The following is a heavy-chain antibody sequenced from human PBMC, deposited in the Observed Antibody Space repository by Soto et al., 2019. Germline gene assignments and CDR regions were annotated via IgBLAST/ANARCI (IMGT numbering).Heavy chain of an antibody. D-gene: IGHD6-6*01. Sequence: QPGGSLRLSCAASGFTFSSYDMHWVRQATGKGLEWVSAIGTAGDTYYPGSVKGRFTISRENAKNSLYLQMNSLRAGDTAVYYCARVRARYSSSSTWGIDYYYYGMDVWGQGTTVTVSS. CDR3: ARVRARYSSSSTWGIDYYYYGMDV. CDR1: GFTFSSYD. CDR2: IGTAGDT. V-gene: IGHV3-13*01. J-gene: IGHJ6*02.